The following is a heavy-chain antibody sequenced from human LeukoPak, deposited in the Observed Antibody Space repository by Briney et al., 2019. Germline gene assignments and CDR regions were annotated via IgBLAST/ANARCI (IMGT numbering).Heavy chain of an antibody. V-gene: IGHV3-23*01. CDR2: ISGSDDST. CDR3: ARYQVSACVENWFDP. CDR1: GFTFSNYA. J-gene: IGHJ5*02. D-gene: IGHD1-14*01. Sequence: AGSLRLSCAAPGFTFSNYAMSWVRQAPRKGTEWVSIISGSDDSTHYADSVKGRFTISRDNAKNSLYLQMNSLRAEDTAVYYCARYQVSACVENWFDPWGQGTLVTVSS.